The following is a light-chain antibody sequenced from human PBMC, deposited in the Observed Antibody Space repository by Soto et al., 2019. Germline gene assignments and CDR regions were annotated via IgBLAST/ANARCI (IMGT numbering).Light chain of an antibody. V-gene: IGKV3-20*01. Sequence: EIVLTQSPGTLSLSQGERATLSCRASQSVSSSYLAWYQQKPGQAPRLLIYGASSRATDIPDRFSGSGSGTDFTLTISRLEPEDFAVYYCQQYGSPPFTFGPGTKVDIK. J-gene: IGKJ3*01. CDR3: QQYGSPPFT. CDR1: QSVSSSY. CDR2: GAS.